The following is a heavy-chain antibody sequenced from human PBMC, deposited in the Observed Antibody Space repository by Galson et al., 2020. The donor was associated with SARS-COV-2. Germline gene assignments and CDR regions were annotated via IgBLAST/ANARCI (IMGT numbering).Heavy chain of an antibody. Sequence: GGSLRLPCAASGFSFSTNSVNWVRQAPGKGLEWVSYISTRSNYLYYADSVKGRFTISRDNAKNTLLLQMNSLRVEDTAVYYCASGGYTTGWGAFEIWGQGTKGT. D-gene: IGHD2-8*02. CDR2: ISTRSNYL. CDR1: GFSFSTNS. CDR3: ASGGYTTGWGAFEI. J-gene: IGHJ3*02. V-gene: IGHV3-21*01.